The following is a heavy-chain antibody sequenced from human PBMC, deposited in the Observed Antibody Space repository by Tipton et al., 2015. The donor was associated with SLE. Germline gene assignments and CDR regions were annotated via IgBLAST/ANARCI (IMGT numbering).Heavy chain of an antibody. CDR2: ISYSGST. J-gene: IGHJ3*02. Sequence: TLSLTCTVSGGSISNYFWSWIRQPPGRLLQYIGYISYSGSTNYNPSLRSRVTISVDTSKNQFSLKVNSVTAADTAVYYCARTHQGRNAFDIWGPGTTVIASA. D-gene: IGHD2-2*01. CDR1: GGSISNYF. V-gene: IGHV4-59*07. CDR3: ARTHQGRNAFDI.